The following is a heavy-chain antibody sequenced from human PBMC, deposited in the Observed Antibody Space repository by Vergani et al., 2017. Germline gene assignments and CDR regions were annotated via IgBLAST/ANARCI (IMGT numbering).Heavy chain of an antibody. J-gene: IGHJ3*02. CDR2: IYPGDSDT. CDR3: ARQNDYGDYGSAFDI. V-gene: IGHV5-51*01. D-gene: IGHD4-17*01. CDR1: GYSFTSYW. Sequence: EVQLVQSGAEVKKPGESLKISCKGSGYSFTSYWIGWVRQMPGKGLEWMGIIYPGDSDTRYSPSFQGQVTISADQSISTAYLQWSSLKASDTAMYYCARQNDYGDYGSAFDIWGQGTMVTVSS.